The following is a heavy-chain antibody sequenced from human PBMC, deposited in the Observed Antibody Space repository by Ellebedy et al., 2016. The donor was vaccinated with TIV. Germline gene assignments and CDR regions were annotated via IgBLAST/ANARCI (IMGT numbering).Heavy chain of an antibody. V-gene: IGHV1-69*13. CDR1: GGTFSSYA. J-gene: IGHJ3*02. Sequence: SVKVSXXASGGTFSSYAINWVRQAPGQGLEWMGMIIPIFGTTNYAQKFQGRVTITADESTNTAYMELSSLGSEDTAFYYCARRNPLAFDIWGQGTMVTVSS. CDR2: IIPIFGTT. CDR3: ARRNPLAFDI.